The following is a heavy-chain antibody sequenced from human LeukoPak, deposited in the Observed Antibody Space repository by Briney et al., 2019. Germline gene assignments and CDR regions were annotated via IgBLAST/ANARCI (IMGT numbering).Heavy chain of an antibody. CDR1: GFTFSNYA. J-gene: IGHJ4*02. Sequence: GGSLRLSCEASGFTFSNYAMSWVRQAPGKGLEWVSGICGHGISTYYADSVKGRFTISRDNSKSTLYLVMNSLRAEDSALYYCARGRILRSESFFDFWGQGTLVTVSS. CDR2: ICGHGIST. CDR3: ARGRILRSESFFDF. V-gene: IGHV3-23*01.